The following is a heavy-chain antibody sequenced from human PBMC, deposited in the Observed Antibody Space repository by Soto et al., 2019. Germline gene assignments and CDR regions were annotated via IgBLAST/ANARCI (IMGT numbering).Heavy chain of an antibody. CDR1: GGTFSSYA. J-gene: IGHJ6*02. CDR3: AREYYYGSGSSSYGMDV. V-gene: IGHV1-69*13. CDR2: IIPIFGTA. Sequence: SVKVSCKASGGTFSSYAISWVRQAPGQGLEWMGGIIPIFGTANYAQKFQGRVTITADESTSTAYVELSSLRSEDTAVYYCAREYYYGSGSSSYGMDVWGQGTTVTVSS. D-gene: IGHD3-10*01.